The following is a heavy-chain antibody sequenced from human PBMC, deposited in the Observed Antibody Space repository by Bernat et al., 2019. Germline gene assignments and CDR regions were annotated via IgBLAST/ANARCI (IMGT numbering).Heavy chain of an antibody. Sequence: QAQLVESGGDVVQPGRSLRLSCAASGISFSSYAMHWVRQAPGKGLEWVAVIWYDGSNKYYADSVKGRVTISRDNSKNTLHLQMDSLRVEDTAVYYCARGSGPDRNGIYNPHFDYWGQGTLVTVSS. V-gene: IGHV3-33*01. J-gene: IGHJ4*02. CDR2: IWYDGSNK. CDR3: ARGSGPDRNGIYNPHFDY. D-gene: IGHD1-1*01. CDR1: GISFSSYA.